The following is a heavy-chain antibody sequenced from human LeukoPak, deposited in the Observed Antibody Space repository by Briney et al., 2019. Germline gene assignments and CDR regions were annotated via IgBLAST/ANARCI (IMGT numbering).Heavy chain of an antibody. CDR3: AKVRTNIVVVPAVLGY. J-gene: IGHJ4*02. V-gene: IGHV3-23*01. CDR2: ISGSGGRT. D-gene: IGHD2-2*01. CDR1: GFTFSSYA. Sequence: GGSLRLSCAASGFTFSSYAMSWVRQAPGKGLEWVSAISGSGGRTYYADSVKGRFTISRDNSKNTLYLQMNSLRAEDTSVYYFAKVRTNIVVVPAVLGYWGQGSLVTVSS.